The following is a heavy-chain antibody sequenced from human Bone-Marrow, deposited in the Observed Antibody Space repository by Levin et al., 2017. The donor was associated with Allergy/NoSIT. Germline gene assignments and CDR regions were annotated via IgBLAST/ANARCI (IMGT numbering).Heavy chain of an antibody. D-gene: IGHD5-12*01. J-gene: IGHJ3*02. CDR3: ARVIDIVEGRDGLDI. Sequence: AGGSLRLSCAASGFIFSDYYMDWVRQAPGKGLEWVGRIRKKPNSYTTEYAASVKGRFTISRDDSKNSLYLQVNSLKTEDTAVYYCARVIDIVEGRDGLDIWGQGTMVTVSS. CDR1: GFIFSDYY. V-gene: IGHV3-72*01. CDR2: IRKKPNSYTT.